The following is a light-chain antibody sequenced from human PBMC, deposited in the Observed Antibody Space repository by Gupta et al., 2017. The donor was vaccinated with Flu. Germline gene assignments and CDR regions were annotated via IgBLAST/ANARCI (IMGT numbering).Light chain of an antibody. CDR1: YIGGRS. CDR2: DNV. J-gene: IGLJ2*01. V-gene: IGLV3-21*02. Sequence: GQTATITGGGDYIGGRSVHWYQQRPGQAPLLVVYDNVDRPSGIPERFSGSKSGNTATLTISRVEAGDEADYFCQVWDPPSGHVIFGGGTKVTVL. CDR3: QVWDPPSGHVI.